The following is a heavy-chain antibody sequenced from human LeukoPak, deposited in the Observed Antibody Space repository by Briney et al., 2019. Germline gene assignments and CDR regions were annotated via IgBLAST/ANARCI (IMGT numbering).Heavy chain of an antibody. V-gene: IGHV4-59*01. D-gene: IGHD5-18*01. Sequence: PSETLSLTCTVSGGSISSYYWSWIRQPPGKGLEWIGYIYYSGSTNYNPSLKSQVTISVDTSKNQFSLKLSSVTAADTAVYYCARHSYGYDAFDIWGQGTMVTVSS. CDR3: ARHSYGYDAFDI. CDR1: GGSISSYY. J-gene: IGHJ3*02. CDR2: IYYSGST.